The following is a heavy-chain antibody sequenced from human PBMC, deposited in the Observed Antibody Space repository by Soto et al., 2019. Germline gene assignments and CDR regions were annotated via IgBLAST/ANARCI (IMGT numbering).Heavy chain of an antibody. Sequence: LRLSCAASGFTFSSYAMSWVRQAPGKGLEWVSAISGSGGSTYYADSVKGRFTISRDNSKNTLYLQMNSLRAEDTAVYYCVKDQALYYYDSSGYYNYWGQGTLVTVSS. CDR1: GFTFSSYA. CDR3: VKDQALYYYDSSGYYNY. CDR2: ISGSGGST. D-gene: IGHD3-22*01. J-gene: IGHJ4*02. V-gene: IGHV3-23*01.